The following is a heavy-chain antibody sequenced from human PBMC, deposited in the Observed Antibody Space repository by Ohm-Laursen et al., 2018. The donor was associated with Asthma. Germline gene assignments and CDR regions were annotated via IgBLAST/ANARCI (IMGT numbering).Heavy chain of an antibody. Sequence: GSLRLSCAASGFTFSNAWMSWVRQAPGKGLEWVGRIKSKTDGGTTDYAAPVKGRFTISRDDSKNTLYLQMNSLKTEDTAVYYCTSQTIIDYGDYGGWGQGTLVTVSS. CDR3: TSQTIIDYGDYGG. D-gene: IGHD4-17*01. V-gene: IGHV3-15*01. CDR2: IKSKTDGGTT. CDR1: GFTFSNAW. J-gene: IGHJ4*02.